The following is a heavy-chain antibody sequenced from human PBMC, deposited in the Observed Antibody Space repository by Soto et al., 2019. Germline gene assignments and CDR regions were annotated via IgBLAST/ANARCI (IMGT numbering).Heavy chain of an antibody. D-gene: IGHD1-20*01. J-gene: IGHJ4*02. CDR1: GGSISSATYY. CDR2: MYYSGTT. Sequence: SETLSLTCTVSGGSISSATYYWCWIRQPPGKGLEWIGSMYYSGTTYSNPSLQSRVTISVDTSNNHFSLKLTSVTAAVTSVYYCARHGGTLGIIGTMGKFDYWGQGSLVTVSS. V-gene: IGHV4-39*01. CDR3: ARHGGTLGIIGTMGKFDY.